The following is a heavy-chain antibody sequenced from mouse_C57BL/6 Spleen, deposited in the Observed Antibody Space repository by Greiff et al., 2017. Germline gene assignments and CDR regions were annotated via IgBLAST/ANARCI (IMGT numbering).Heavy chain of an antibody. CDR3: ARIDNETDGYYSWFAY. Sequence: QVTLKESGPGILQPSQTLSLTCSFSGFSLSTFGMGVGWIRQPSGKGLEWLAHIWWDDDKYYNPALKSRLTISKDTSKNQVFLNIANVDTADTATYYCARIDNETDGYYSWFAYWGQGTLVTVSA. J-gene: IGHJ3*01. CDR1: GFSLSTFGMG. D-gene: IGHD2-3*01. CDR2: IWWDDDK. V-gene: IGHV8-8*01.